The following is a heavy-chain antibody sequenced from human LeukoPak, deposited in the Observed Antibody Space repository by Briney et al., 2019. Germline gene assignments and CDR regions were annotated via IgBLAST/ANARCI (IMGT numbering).Heavy chain of an antibody. CDR2: IWYDGSNK. D-gene: IGHD2-21*02. J-gene: IGHJ6*02. CDR1: GFTFSSYG. V-gene: IGHV3-33*06. CDR3: AKEGCGGDCYSGWYYYYGMDV. Sequence: PGGSLRLSCAASGFTFSSYGMHWVRQAPGMGLEWVAVIWYDGSNKYYPDSVKGRFTISRDNSKNTLYLQMNSLRAEDTAVYYCAKEGCGGDCYSGWYYYYGMDVWGQGTTVTVSS.